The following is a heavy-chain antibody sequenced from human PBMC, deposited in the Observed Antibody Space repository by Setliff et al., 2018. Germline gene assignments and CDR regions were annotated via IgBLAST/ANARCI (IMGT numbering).Heavy chain of an antibody. CDR3: AREQWLDPPGYYYMDV. D-gene: IGHD6-19*01. CDR2: IYIGGSA. J-gene: IGHJ6*03. V-gene: IGHV4-4*07. CDR1: GGSISSYY. Sequence: PSETLSLTCTVSGGSISSYYWSWIRQPAGKGLEWIGHIYIGGSANYNPSLKTRFTMSIDTSKNQFSLKLNSVTAADMAVYYCAREQWLDPPGYYYMDVWPKGPRSPSP.